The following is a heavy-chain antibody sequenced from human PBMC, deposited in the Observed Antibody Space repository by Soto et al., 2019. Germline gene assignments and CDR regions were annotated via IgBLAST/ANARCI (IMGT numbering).Heavy chain of an antibody. Sequence: GSLRLSCAASGFTFSSYSMNWVRQAPGKGLEWVSSISSSSSYIYYADSVKGRFTISRDNAKNSLYLQMNSLRAEDTAVYYCARDWDSSSWYYFDYWGQGTLVTVSS. J-gene: IGHJ4*02. V-gene: IGHV3-21*01. CDR1: GFTFSSYS. CDR3: ARDWDSSSWYYFDY. CDR2: ISSSSSYI. D-gene: IGHD6-13*01.